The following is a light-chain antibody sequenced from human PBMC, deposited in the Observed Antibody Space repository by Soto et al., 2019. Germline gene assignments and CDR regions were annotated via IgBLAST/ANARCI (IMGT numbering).Light chain of an antibody. CDR1: ERIPSGF. V-gene: IGKV3-20*01. CDR3: QQFRNSVIT. J-gene: IGKJ5*01. Sequence: IVLTQSPGTLSLSPGERATLSCRASERIPSGFLAWYQQKHGQAPRLLMYDASGRAPGTPDRVSGRGSGTDVTLSISRLEPEECAVYYCQQFRNSVITFGQGTRLEIK. CDR2: DAS.